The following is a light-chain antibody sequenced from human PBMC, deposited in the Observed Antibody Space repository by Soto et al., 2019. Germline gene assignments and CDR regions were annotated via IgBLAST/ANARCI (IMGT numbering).Light chain of an antibody. J-gene: IGLJ1*01. V-gene: IGLV2-11*01. CDR1: SSDVGGYIY. CDR2: AVS. Sequence: QSALTQPRSVSGSPGQSVTISCTGTSSDVGGYIYVSWYQHHPGKAPKLMIYAVSNRPSGVPDRFSGSKSGNTASLTISGLQAEDEADYYCCSYAGSYTYVFGTGTKLTVL. CDR3: CSYAGSYTYV.